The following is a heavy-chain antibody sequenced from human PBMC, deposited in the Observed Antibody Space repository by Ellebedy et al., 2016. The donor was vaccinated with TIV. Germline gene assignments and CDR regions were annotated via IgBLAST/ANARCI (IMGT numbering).Heavy chain of an antibody. CDR1: GGNFSSYV. V-gene: IGHV1-69*04. CDR2: IIPILGIA. J-gene: IGHJ6*02. D-gene: IGHD2-2*01. CDR3: ARDGVPAAMYGMDV. Sequence: ASVKVSCKASGGNFSSYVISWVRQATGQGLEWMGRIIPILGIANYAQKSQGRVTITADKSTSTAYMELSSLRSEDTAVYYCARDGVPAAMYGMDVWGQGTTVTVSS.